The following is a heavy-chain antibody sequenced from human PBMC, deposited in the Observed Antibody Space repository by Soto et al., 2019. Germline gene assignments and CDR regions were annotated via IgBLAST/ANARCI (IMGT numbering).Heavy chain of an antibody. J-gene: IGHJ3*02. CDR3: ARDRQGDCSSTSCYAFDI. CDR1: GGSFSGYY. V-gene: IGHV4-34*01. D-gene: IGHD2-2*01. Sequence: SETLSLTCAVYGGSFSGYYWSWIRQPPGKGLEWIGEINHSGSTNYNPSLKSRVTISVDTSKNQFSLKLSSVTAADTAVYYCARDRQGDCSSTSCYAFDIWGQGTMVTVSS. CDR2: INHSGST.